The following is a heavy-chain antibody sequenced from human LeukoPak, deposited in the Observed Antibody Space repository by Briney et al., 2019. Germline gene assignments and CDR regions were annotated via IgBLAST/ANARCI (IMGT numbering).Heavy chain of an antibody. D-gene: IGHD6-19*01. V-gene: IGHV3-64D*09. CDR3: VKVAVATDTYAFDI. CDR1: GFTFSSYA. CDR2: ISSNGGST. Sequence: PGRSLRLSCSASGFTFSSYAMHWVRQAPGKGLEYVSAISSNGGSTYYADSVKGRFTISRDNSKNTLYLQMSSLRAEDTAVYYCVKVAVATDTYAFDIWGQGTMVTVSS. J-gene: IGHJ3*02.